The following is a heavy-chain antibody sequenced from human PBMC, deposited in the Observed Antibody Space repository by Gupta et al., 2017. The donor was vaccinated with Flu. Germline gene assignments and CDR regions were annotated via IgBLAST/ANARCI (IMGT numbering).Heavy chain of an antibody. CDR1: GGSFSGYY. V-gene: IGHV4-34*01. D-gene: IGHD3-16*01. CDR2: INHGGTT. J-gene: IGHJ6*02. Sequence: QVQLQQWGTGLLKPSETLSLTCGVYGGSFSGYYWTWIRQPPGKGLEWIGEINHGGTTNYNPSLKSRATISTDTSKNQFSLRLTSVTAADTAVYYCARDRVGEGILELWPRDYYYGFDVWGQGTTVTVSS. CDR3: ARDRVGEGILELWPRDYYYGFDV.